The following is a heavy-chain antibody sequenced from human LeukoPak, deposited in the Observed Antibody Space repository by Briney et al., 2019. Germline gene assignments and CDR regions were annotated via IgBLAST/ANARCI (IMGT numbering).Heavy chain of an antibody. D-gene: IGHD2-2*01. V-gene: IGHV1-18*04. CDR2: ISTYSGNT. CDR1: RYSVTNYG. J-gene: IGHJ6*02. CDR3: ARGYCRSTSCHERPLYGMDV. Sequence: ASVQVSCKASRYSVTNYGFSWLRQAPGQGLEGMGWISTYSGNTNYAQQLQGRVTMTSDTSTSPVYMELRSLRPDDTAVYYCARGYCRSTSCHERPLYGMDVWGQGTTVTVS.